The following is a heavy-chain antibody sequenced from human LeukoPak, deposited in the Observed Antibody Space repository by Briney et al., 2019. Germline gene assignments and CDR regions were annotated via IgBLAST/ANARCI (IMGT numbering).Heavy chain of an antibody. D-gene: IGHD3-22*01. Sequence: SETLSLTCTVSGGSISSYYWSWIRQPPGKGPEWIGYIYYSGSTNYNPSLKSRVTISVDTSKNQFSLKLSSVTAADTAVYYCAREAHYYDSSGYYYGHYGMDVWGQGTTVTVSS. V-gene: IGHV4-59*01. J-gene: IGHJ6*02. CDR3: AREAHYYDSSGYYYGHYGMDV. CDR2: IYYSGST. CDR1: GGSISSYY.